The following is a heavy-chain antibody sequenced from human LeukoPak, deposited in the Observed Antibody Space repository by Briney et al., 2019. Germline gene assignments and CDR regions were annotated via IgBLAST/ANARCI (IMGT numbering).Heavy chain of an antibody. V-gene: IGHV3-7*01. CDR2: TKQDGSEK. J-gene: IGHJ4*02. CDR1: ELTSSTSW. CDR3: ARGWLAD. Sequence: GGSLRLSCAASELTSSTSWMSWVRQAPGKGLEWVAQTKQDGSEKYYVDSVKGRFTTSRDKNSLFLQMNSVRAEDTAVYYCARGWLADWGQGTLVTVSS. D-gene: IGHD6-19*01.